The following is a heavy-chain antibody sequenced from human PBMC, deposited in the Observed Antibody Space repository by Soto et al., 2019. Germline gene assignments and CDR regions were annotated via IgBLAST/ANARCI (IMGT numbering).Heavy chain of an antibody. V-gene: IGHV4-38-2*01. CDR1: GYSISSGYY. CDR3: ARNLGVLEWLLVWFEP. CDR2: IYHSGST. D-gene: IGHD3-3*01. Sequence: SETLSLTCAVSGYSISSGYYWGWIRQPPGKGLEWIGSIYHSGSTYYNPSLKSRVTISVDTSKNKFSLKLSSVTAADTAVYYCARNLGVLEWLLVWFEPWGQGTLVTLSS. J-gene: IGHJ5*02.